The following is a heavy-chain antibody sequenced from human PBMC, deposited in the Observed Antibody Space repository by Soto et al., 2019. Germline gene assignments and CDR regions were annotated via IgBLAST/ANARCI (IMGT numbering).Heavy chain of an antibody. Sequence: PSETLSLTCTVSGGSISSGGYYRSWIRQHPGKGLEWIGYIYYSGSTYYNPSLKSRVTISVDTSKNQFSLKLSSVTAADTAVYYCARDLLDSSGYYSYYGMDVWGQGTTVTVSS. CDR1: GGSISSGGYY. CDR3: ARDLLDSSGYYSYYGMDV. J-gene: IGHJ6*02. CDR2: IYYSGST. D-gene: IGHD3-22*01. V-gene: IGHV4-31*03.